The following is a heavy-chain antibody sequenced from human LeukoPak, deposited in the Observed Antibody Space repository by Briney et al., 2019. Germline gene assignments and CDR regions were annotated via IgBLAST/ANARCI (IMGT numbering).Heavy chain of an antibody. CDR1: GFTFSSYG. Sequence: GGSLRLSCAASGFTFSSYGMHWVRQAPGKGLEWVAFIRYDGSNKYYADSVKGRFTISRDNSKNTLYLQMNSLRAEDTAVYYCARGLLVRDGPPGYWGQGTLVTVSS. J-gene: IGHJ4*02. CDR2: IRYDGSNK. V-gene: IGHV3-30*02. D-gene: IGHD5-24*01. CDR3: ARGLLVRDGPPGY.